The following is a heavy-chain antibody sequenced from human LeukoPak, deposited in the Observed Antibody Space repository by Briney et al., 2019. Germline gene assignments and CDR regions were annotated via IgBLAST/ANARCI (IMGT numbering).Heavy chain of an antibody. Sequence: SVKVSCKASGGTFSSYAISWVRQAPGQGLEWMGGIIPIFGTANYAQKFQGRVTITADESTSTAYMEPSSLRSEDTAVYYCARGSYDILTGYVTAFDIWGQGTIVTVSS. CDR1: GGTFSSYA. D-gene: IGHD3-9*01. CDR2: IIPIFGTA. J-gene: IGHJ3*02. CDR3: ARGSYDILTGYVTAFDI. V-gene: IGHV1-69*13.